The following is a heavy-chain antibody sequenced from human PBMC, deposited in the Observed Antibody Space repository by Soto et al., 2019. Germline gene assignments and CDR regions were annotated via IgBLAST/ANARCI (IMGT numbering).Heavy chain of an antibody. CDR3: AKDRGLAESGRWSHYYYGMDV. D-gene: IGHD1-26*01. J-gene: IGHJ6*02. CDR2: ISSDGSSK. Sequence: PGGSLRLSCVASGITFGSRAMSWVRQAPGEGLEWVAVISSDGSSKYYGDSVRGRFTISRDNSKNTLFLEMNSLRSEDTAVYYCAKDRGLAESGRWSHYYYGMDVWGQGTTVTVSS. V-gene: IGHV3-30*18. CDR1: GITFGSRA.